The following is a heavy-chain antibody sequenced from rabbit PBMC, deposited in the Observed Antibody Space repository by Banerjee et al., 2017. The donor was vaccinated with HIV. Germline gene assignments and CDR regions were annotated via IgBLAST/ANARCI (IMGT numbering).Heavy chain of an antibody. CDR2: MNAGTSGGS. CDR3: ARDLAGVIGWNFGL. CDR1: GFDISKNA. Sequence: QEQLEECGGGLVKPEGSLTLTCKASGFDISKNAMCWVRQAPGKGLEWIGCMNAGTSGGSYYARWAKGRFTISKTSSTTVTLQMTSLTAADTATYFCARDLAGVIGWNFGLWGPGTLVTVS. D-gene: IGHD4-1*01. V-gene: IGHV1S45*01. J-gene: IGHJ6*01.